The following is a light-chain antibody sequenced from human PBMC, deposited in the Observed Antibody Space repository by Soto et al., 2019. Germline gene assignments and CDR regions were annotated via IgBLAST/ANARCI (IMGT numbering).Light chain of an antibody. V-gene: IGLV2-14*01. CDR1: SSDVGGYNY. J-gene: IGLJ1*01. CDR2: DVS. Sequence: QSALTQPASVSGSPGQSITISCTGTSSDVGGYNYVSWYQQHPGKAPKLMIYDVSNRHSGVSNRFSGSKSGNTAALTISGRQAEDEADYYCSSYTSSSTRGFGTGTKLTVL. CDR3: SSYTSSSTRG.